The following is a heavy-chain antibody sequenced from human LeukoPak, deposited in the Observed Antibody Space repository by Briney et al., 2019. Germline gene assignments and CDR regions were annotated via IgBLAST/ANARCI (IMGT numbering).Heavy chain of an antibody. V-gene: IGHV3-74*01. Sequence: GGSLRLSCAASGFTFSNYWMHWVRHAPGKGLVWVSRFNSDGSSTGFADSVKGRFNISGDNAKNTLYLQMNSLRDEDTAVYYCAREPAVAGTGFDYWGQGTLVTVSS. CDR2: FNSDGSST. D-gene: IGHD6-19*01. CDR1: GFTFSNYW. J-gene: IGHJ4*02. CDR3: AREPAVAGTGFDY.